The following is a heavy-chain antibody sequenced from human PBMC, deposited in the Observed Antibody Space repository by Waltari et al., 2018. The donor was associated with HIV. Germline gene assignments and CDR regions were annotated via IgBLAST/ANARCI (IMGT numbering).Heavy chain of an antibody. J-gene: IGHJ4*02. V-gene: IGHV1-69*08. CDR1: GGAFISHS. CDR2: VSPVAGTA. Sequence: QVQLVQSGAEVKKPGSSVTISCKASGGAFISHSFNWVRQAPGQGLEWMGRVSPVAGTANKAQRFQDRVTITADKITTTVYMELRSLRLDDTAMYYCASARETMGVDFDSWGQGTPVTV. CDR3: ASARETMGVDFDS. D-gene: IGHD3-10*01.